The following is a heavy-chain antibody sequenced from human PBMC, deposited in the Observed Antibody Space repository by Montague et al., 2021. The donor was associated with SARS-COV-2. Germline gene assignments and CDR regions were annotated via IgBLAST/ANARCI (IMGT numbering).Heavy chain of an antibody. CDR1: GGSFSTYS. J-gene: IGHJ6*03. Sequence: SETLSLTCAVHGGSFSTYSWNWIRQPPGKGLEWIGEIHHGGSTNYDPSLKSRVTISADTTKNQFSLKLTSVAAADTAVYYCSRLGDGVVTSPIHGVGPYYCCCYLDVWGKGTTVTVSS. CDR3: SRLGDGVVTSPIHGVGPYYCCCYLDV. D-gene: IGHD4-23*01. V-gene: IGHV4-34*01. CDR2: IHHGGST.